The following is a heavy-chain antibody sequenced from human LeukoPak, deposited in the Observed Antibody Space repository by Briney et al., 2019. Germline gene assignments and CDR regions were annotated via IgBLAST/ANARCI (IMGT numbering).Heavy chain of an antibody. CDR3: ASYYGDYPYYFDY. D-gene: IGHD4-17*01. V-gene: IGHV4-59*08. Sequence: SETLSLTCPVSGGSLSSYYWSWLRQPPGKGLEGIGYIYYSGSTNHNPSRKIRVTISVDTSKNQCSLKLSSVTAADTAVYYWASYYGDYPYYFDYWGQGTLVTVSS. CDR2: IYYSGST. CDR1: GGSLSSYY. J-gene: IGHJ4*02.